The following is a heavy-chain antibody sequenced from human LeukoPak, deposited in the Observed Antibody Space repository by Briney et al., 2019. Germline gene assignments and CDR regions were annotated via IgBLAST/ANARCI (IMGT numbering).Heavy chain of an antibody. CDR2: ISYDGSNK. CDR3: ARDDILTGYYGVKFDY. Sequence: PWGSLRLSSAASGFTFSSYTMHWVRPGPGKGWEWVAVISYDGSNKYYADSVKGRFSISRNNSKNTLYLQMNRLRAEDTAVYYCARDDILTGYYGVKFDYWGQGTLVTVSS. CDR1: GFTFSSYT. D-gene: IGHD3-9*01. J-gene: IGHJ4*02. V-gene: IGHV3-30*04.